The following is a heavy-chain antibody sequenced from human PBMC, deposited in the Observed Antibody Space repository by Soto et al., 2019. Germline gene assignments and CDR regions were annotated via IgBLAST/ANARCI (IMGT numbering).Heavy chain of an antibody. CDR2: MNPNSGNT. CDR3: ARSLNTPTIAVAGTPGEGAFDI. D-gene: IGHD6-19*01. J-gene: IGHJ3*02. Sequence: DSVKVSCKASGYTFTSYDINWVRQATGQGLEWMGWMNPNSGNTGYAQKFQGRVTMTRNTSISTAYMELSSLRSEDTAVYYCARSLNTPTIAVAGTPGEGAFDIWG. CDR1: GYTFTSYD. V-gene: IGHV1-8*01.